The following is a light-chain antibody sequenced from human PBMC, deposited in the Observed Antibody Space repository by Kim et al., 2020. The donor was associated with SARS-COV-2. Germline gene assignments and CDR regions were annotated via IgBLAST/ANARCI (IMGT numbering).Light chain of an antibody. V-gene: IGKV4-1*01. J-gene: IGKJ2*01. CDR2: WAS. Sequence: IVMTQSPGSLALSLGERATINCKSSQHILDRSNNKNKLAWYQQKPGQPPKLLIYWASTRESGVPDRFSGSGSGTDFTLTISSLEAEEVADYYCQQYYYSPNTFGQGTKLEI. CDR1: QHILDRSNNKNK. CDR3: QQYYYSPNT.